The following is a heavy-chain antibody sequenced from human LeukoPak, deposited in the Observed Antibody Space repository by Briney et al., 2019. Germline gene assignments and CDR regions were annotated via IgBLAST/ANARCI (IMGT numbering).Heavy chain of an antibody. CDR1: GFTVSSNY. CDR2: IYSGGST. J-gene: IGHJ3*02. CDR3: ARDRLSSSAGAFDI. Sequence: GSLRLSCAASGFTVSSNYMSWVRQAPGKGLEWVSVIYSGGSTYYADSVKGRFTISRDNSKNTLYLQMNSLRAEDTAVYYCARDRLSSSAGAFDIWGQGTMVTVSS. V-gene: IGHV3-53*01. D-gene: IGHD6-6*01.